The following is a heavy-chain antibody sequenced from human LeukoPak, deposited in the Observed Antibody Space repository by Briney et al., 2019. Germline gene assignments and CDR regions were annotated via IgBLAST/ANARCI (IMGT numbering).Heavy chain of an antibody. CDR2: ISGSGAST. Sequence: GGSLRLSCAAPGFTFSSYAMSWVRQAPGKGLEWVSAISGSGASTYFADSVRGRFTISRDNSKNTLYLQMNSLRAEDTAIYYCARTVAGDNWGQGTLVTVSS. V-gene: IGHV3-23*01. CDR1: GFTFSSYA. D-gene: IGHD6-19*01. CDR3: ARTVAGDN. J-gene: IGHJ4*02.